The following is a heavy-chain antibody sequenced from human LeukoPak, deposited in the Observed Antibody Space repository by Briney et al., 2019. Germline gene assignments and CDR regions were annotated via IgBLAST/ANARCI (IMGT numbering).Heavy chain of an antibody. CDR3: ARDRVFPNYFDY. CDR2: IWYDGNNK. Sequence: GGSLRLSCAASGFTFSNYGMHWVRQAPGKGLEWVTFIWYDGNNKYYADSVKGRFTISRDNSKNTLYLQMNSLRAEDTAVYFCARDRVFPNYFDYWGQGTLVTVSS. CDR1: GFTFSNYG. V-gene: IGHV3-33*08. J-gene: IGHJ4*02.